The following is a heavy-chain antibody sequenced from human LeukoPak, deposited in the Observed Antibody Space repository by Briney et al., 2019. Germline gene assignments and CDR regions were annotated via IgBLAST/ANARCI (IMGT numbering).Heavy chain of an antibody. CDR3: AKASSYSSSSGWFDP. CDR2: ISGSGGST. J-gene: IGHJ5*02. V-gene: IGHV3-23*01. Sequence: GGSLRLSCAASGFTFSSYAMSWVRQAPGKGLEWVSAISGSGGSTYYADSVKGRFTISRDNSKNTLHLQMNSLRAEDTAVYYCAKASSYSSSSGWFDPWGQGTLVTVSS. D-gene: IGHD6-6*01. CDR1: GFTFSSYA.